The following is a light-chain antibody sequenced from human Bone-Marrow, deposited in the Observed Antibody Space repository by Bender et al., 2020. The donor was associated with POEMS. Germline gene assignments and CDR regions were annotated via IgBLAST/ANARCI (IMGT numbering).Light chain of an antibody. Sequence: QSALTQPASVSGSPGQSITISCTGSISDVAGYNYVSWYQQQPGKAPKVIMYDVSNRPSGVSNRFSGSKSGNTASLTISGLQAEDEADYYCQSYDSSLSGSVFGGGTKLTVL. V-gene: IGLV2-14*01. CDR1: ISDVAGYNY. CDR3: QSYDSSLSGSV. CDR2: DVS. J-gene: IGLJ2*01.